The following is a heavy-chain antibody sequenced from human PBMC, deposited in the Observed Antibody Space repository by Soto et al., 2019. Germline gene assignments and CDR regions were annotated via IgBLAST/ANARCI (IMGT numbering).Heavy chain of an antibody. D-gene: IGHD6-13*01. Sequence: EVQLVESGGGLVMPGGSLRLSCAASGFTFSSSTMNWVRQAPGKGLEWVSSISSGSSYIYYADSVKGRFTIYRDNAKNLLNLQMNSLRAEDTAVYYCARGIAAAGRAHYYYMDVWGKGTTVTVSS. J-gene: IGHJ6*03. CDR2: ISSGSSYI. V-gene: IGHV3-21*01. CDR3: ARGIAAAGRAHYYYMDV. CDR1: GFTFSSST.